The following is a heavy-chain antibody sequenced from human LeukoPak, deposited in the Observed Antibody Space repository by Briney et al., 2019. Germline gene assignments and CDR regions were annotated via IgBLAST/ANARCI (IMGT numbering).Heavy chain of an antibody. CDR3: ARKTYPPGALDI. V-gene: IGHV1-46*01. CDR1: GYTFTSYY. CDR2: INPSGGTT. D-gene: IGHD3-16*01. Sequence: ASVKVSCKASGYTFTSYYMHWVRQAPGQGLEWMGIINPSGGTTTYAQKFQGRVTMTRDMSTNTVYMELSSLRSEDTAVYYCARKTYPPGALDIWGQGAMVTVSS. J-gene: IGHJ3*02.